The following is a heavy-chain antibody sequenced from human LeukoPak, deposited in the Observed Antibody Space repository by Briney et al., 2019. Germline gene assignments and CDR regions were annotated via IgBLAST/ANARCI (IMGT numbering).Heavy chain of an antibody. J-gene: IGHJ4*02. D-gene: IGHD3-10*01. Sequence: GGSLRLSCAASGFTFSSYWMSWVRQAPGKGLEWVANIKQDGSEKYYVDSVKGRFTISRDNAKNSLYLQMNSLRAEDTAVYYCASTRSRLLWFGELLWTGFDYWGQGTLVTVSS. CDR2: IKQDGSEK. CDR3: ASTRSRLLWFGELLWTGFDY. CDR1: GFTFSSYW. V-gene: IGHV3-7*03.